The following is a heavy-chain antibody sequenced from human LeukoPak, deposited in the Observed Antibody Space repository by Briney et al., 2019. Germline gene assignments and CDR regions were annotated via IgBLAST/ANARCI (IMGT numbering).Heavy chain of an antibody. D-gene: IGHD5-18*01. CDR3: AREGGGYSYGLYPF. Sequence: SVKVSCKASGGTFSSYAISWVRQAPGQGLEWMGRIIPIFGTANYAQKFQGRVTITTDESTSTAYMELSSLRSEDTAVYYCAREGGGYSYGLYPFCGQGTLVTVSS. CDR2: IIPIFGTA. CDR1: GGTFSSYA. J-gene: IGHJ4*02. V-gene: IGHV1-69*05.